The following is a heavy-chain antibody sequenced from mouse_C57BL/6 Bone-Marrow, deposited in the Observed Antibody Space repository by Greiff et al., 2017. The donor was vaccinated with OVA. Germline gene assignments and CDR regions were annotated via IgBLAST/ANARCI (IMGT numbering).Heavy chain of an antibody. CDR2: IYPRSGNT. D-gene: IGHD1-1*01. Sequence: QVQLKQSGAELARPGASVKLSCKASGYTFTSYGISWVKQRTGQGLEWIGEIYPRSGNTYSNEKFKGKATLTADKSSSTAYMELRSLTSEDSAVYFCARSGYGISYWYFDVWGTGTTVTVSS. J-gene: IGHJ1*03. V-gene: IGHV1-81*01. CDR3: ARSGYGISYWYFDV. CDR1: GYTFTSYG.